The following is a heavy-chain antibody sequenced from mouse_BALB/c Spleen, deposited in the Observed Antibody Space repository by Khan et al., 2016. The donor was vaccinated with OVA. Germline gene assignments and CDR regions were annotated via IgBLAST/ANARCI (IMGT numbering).Heavy chain of an antibody. CDR1: GYAFADYL. CDR3: ARSGGDGDAVDY. CDR2: INPGSGNT. V-gene: IGHV1-54*01. Sequence: QVQLQQSGTELLSPGTSVKVSCKASGYAFADYLIDWVKQRPGQGLEWIGVINPGSGNTNYNEKFKGKATLTAAKSSSPAYMQLSSLTSDDSAGYFCARSGGDGDAVDYWGQGTSVTVSS. D-gene: IGHD2-13*01. J-gene: IGHJ4*01.